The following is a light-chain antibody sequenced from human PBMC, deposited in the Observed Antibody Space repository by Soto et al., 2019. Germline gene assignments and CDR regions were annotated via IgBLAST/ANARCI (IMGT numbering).Light chain of an antibody. CDR3: VLYVGSGISV. V-gene: IGLV8-61*01. CDR1: SGSVSAGHH. J-gene: IGLJ2*01. Sequence: QAVVTQEPSFSVSPGGTVTLTCGLTSGSVSAGHHPSWYQQTPGQPPRTVIYTTNIRSSGVPDRFSGSILGNKAALTITGAQADDEADYYCVLYVGSGISVFGGGTKLTVL. CDR2: TTN.